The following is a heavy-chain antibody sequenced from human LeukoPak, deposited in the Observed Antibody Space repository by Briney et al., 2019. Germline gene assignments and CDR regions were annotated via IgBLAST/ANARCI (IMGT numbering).Heavy chain of an antibody. Sequence: GGSLRLSCAASGFTFSSYGMHWVRQAPGKGLEWVAVISYDGSNKYYADSVKGRFTISRDNSKNTLYLQMNSLRAEDTAVYYCAEQSRIVGATPYYFDYWGQGTLVTVSS. V-gene: IGHV3-30*03. D-gene: IGHD1-26*01. J-gene: IGHJ4*02. CDR3: AEQSRIVGATPYYFDY. CDR1: GFTFSSYG. CDR2: ISYDGSNK.